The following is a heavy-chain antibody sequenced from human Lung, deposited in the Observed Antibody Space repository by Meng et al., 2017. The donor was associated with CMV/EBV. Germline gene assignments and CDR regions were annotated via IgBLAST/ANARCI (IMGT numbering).Heavy chain of an antibody. J-gene: IGHJ4*02. D-gene: IGHD3-22*01. CDR2: IIPMFGTT. V-gene: IGHV1-69*13. CDR1: GGTFSTYV. Sequence: SVKVSCKASGGTFSTYVFSWVRQAPGQGLEWPGGIIPMFGTTNYAQKFQGRLTIKADDSTRTAYMDLSSLTSEDTAVYYCARHAEDYYDSRDFSPYAHWGQGTLVTVSS. CDR3: ARHAEDYYDSRDFSPYAH.